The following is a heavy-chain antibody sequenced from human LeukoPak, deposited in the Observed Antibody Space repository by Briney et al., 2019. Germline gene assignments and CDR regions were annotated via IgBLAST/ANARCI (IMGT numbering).Heavy chain of an antibody. CDR2: ISSSGSTI. V-gene: IGHV3-11*04. CDR1: GFTFSDYY. J-gene: IGHJ4*02. Sequence: PGGSLRLSCAASGFTFSDYYMSWIRQAPGKGLEWVSYISSSGSTIYYADSVKGRLTISRDNAKNSLYLQINSPRVEDTAVYYCASLAGGYFFDHWGQGTLVTVSS. CDR3: ASLAGGYFFDH. D-gene: IGHD1-26*01.